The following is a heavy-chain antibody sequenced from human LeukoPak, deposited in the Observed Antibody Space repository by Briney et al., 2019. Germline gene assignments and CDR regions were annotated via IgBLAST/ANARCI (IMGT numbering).Heavy chain of an antibody. D-gene: IGHD3-22*01. CDR1: GFTFSNYW. CDR3: AATKIGPNAFDI. V-gene: IGHV3-7*01. Sequence: GGSLRLSCAVSGFTFSNYWMSWVRQPPGKGLEWVANIKEDGSQTYYVDSVRGRFTISRDNAKNSLYLQMNSLRAEDTALYYCAATKIGPNAFDIWGQGTMVTVSS. J-gene: IGHJ3*02. CDR2: IKEDGSQT.